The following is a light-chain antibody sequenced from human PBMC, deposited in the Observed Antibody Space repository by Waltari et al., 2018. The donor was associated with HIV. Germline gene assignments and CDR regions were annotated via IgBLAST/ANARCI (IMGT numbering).Light chain of an antibody. V-gene: IGKV3-11*01. Sequence: VLTQSPATLSLSAGEGATLSCKASQNVQKFVAWYQLKAGQVHRLLVHDASKSATGVPGRFSGSGSGTDFTLTISGLESEDVAIYYCQQRDVWPPTFGGGTKVEIK. J-gene: IGKJ4*01. CDR3: QQRDVWPPT. CDR1: QNVQKF. CDR2: DAS.